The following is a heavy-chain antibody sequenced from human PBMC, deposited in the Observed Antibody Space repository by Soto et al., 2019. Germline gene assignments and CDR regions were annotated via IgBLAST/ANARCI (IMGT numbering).Heavy chain of an antibody. Sequence: QMQLVESGGGVVQPGGSLRLLCAASGFSYNTYAMHWVRQAPGKGLDWVAVVSSDGNTKDYADSVKGRFTISRDNSNNTLYLQMNSLRPEDTAVYYCAKDVRASYYYGMDVWGQGTTVSGSS. CDR3: AKDVRASYYYGMDV. CDR1: GFSYNTYA. V-gene: IGHV3-30*04. CDR2: VSSDGNTK. J-gene: IGHJ6*02.